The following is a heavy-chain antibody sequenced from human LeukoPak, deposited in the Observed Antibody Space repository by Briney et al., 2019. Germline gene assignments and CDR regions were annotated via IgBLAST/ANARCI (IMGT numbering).Heavy chain of an antibody. CDR3: TQGGELMNH. CDR2: TYTSGST. Sequence: SETLSLTCTVSGESISTTNYYWTWIRQPPGKGLEWIGRTYTSGSTNYNPSLKSRVTISIDASRNQFSLRLTSVTAADTAVYYCTQGGELMNHWGQGTLVTVSS. CDR1: GESISTTNYY. V-gene: IGHV4-61*02. D-gene: IGHD1-26*01. J-gene: IGHJ5*02.